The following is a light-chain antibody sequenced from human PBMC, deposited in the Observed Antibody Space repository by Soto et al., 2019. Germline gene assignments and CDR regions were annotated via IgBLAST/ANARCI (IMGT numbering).Light chain of an antibody. CDR1: QIVLSTSNNENY. Sequence: DIVMTQSPDFLSVSLGERATINFKSSQIVLSTSNNENYLGWFQQKPGQPPRLLIDWASTRESGVPGRFSGSGSGTDFTLTISSLQAEDVAVYYCHQYYSSPITFGGGTKVDIK. J-gene: IGKJ4*01. CDR2: WAS. V-gene: IGKV4-1*01. CDR3: HQYYSSPIT.